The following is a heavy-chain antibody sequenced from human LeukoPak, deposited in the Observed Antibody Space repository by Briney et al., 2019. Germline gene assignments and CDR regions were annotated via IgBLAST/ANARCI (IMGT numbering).Heavy chain of an antibody. CDR3: ARDIDLWSGSIGDYYYYMDV. CDR2: IYTSGST. V-gene: IGHV4-4*07. CDR1: GGSISSYY. J-gene: IGHJ6*03. D-gene: IGHD3-3*01. Sequence: SETLSLTCTVSGGSISSYYWSWIRQPAGKGLEWIGRIYTSGSTNYNPSLKSRVTMSVDTSKNQFSLKLSSVTAADTAVYYCARDIDLWSGSIGDYYYYMDVWGKGTTVTVSS.